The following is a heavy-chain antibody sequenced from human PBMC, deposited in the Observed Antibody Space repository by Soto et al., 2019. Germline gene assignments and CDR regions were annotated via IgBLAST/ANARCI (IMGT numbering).Heavy chain of an antibody. CDR3: ARDQLEGNWFDP. CDR2: IYHSGST. Sequence: QLQLQESGSGLVRPSQTLSLTCAVSGGSISSGGYSWNWIRQPPGKGLEWIGYIYHSGSTLYHPSLKSRVTISVDKSKNQSSLELTSVTAADTAVYYCARDQLEGNWFDPWGQGTLVTVSS. D-gene: IGHD1-1*01. J-gene: IGHJ5*02. CDR1: GGSISSGGYS. V-gene: IGHV4-30-2*01.